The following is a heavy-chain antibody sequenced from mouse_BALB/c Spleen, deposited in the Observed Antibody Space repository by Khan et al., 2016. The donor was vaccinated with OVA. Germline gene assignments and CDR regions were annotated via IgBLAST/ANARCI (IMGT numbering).Heavy chain of an antibody. J-gene: IGHJ2*01. CDR2: IYPGNDNT. D-gene: IGHD2-12*01. V-gene: IGHV1-84*02. CDR3: ARGGYYSYSLFDY. CDR1: GYTFTYYY. Sequence: QVQLQQSGPELVKPGASVKISCKASGYTFTYYYINWVKQKPGQGLEWIGWIYPGNDNTKYNEKFKDMATLTVDTSSNIAFMQLSSLTSEDTAVYFCARGGYYSYSLFDYWGQGTTLTVSS.